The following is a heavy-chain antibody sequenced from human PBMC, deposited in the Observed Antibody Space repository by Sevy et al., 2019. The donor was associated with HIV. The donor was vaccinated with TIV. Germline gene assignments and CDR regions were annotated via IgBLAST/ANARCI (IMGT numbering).Heavy chain of an antibody. CDR2: IKQDGSVK. J-gene: IGHJ4*02. CDR1: GFSLNSYW. Sequence: GGSLRLSCAASGFSLNSYWMSWVRQAPGKGLEWVANIKQDGSVKYYVDSVKGRFTISRDNARNLLYLQMNSLRAEDTAIYYCVRAIAADGSFWGQGTLFTVSS. V-gene: IGHV3-7*01. CDR3: VRAIAADGSF. D-gene: IGHD6-13*01.